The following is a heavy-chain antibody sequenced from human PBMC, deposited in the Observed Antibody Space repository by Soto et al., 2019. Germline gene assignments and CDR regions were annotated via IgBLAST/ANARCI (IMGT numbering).Heavy chain of an antibody. CDR1: GFTFSSYA. Sequence: GGSLRLSCAASGFTFSSYAMHWVRQAPGKGLEWVAVISYDGSNKYYADSVKGRFTISRDNSKNTLYLQMNSLRAEDTAVYYCAVYCSGGSCYPPPEDYWGQGTLVTVSS. J-gene: IGHJ4*02. D-gene: IGHD2-15*01. CDR3: AVYCSGGSCYPPPEDY. V-gene: IGHV3-30-3*01. CDR2: ISYDGSNK.